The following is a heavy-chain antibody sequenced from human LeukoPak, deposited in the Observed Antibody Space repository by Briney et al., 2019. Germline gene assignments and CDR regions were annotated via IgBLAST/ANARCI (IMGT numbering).Heavy chain of an antibody. CDR3: AELGITMIGGV. Sequence: GGSLRLSCAASGFTFSHYAMNWVRQAPGKGLEWVSYITSRTSTIYYADSVKGRFTVSRDNAKNSLYLQMSSLRAEDTAVYYCAELGITMIGGVWGKGTTVTISS. D-gene: IGHD3-10*02. J-gene: IGHJ6*04. V-gene: IGHV3-48*01. CDR2: ITSRTSTI. CDR1: GFTFSHYA.